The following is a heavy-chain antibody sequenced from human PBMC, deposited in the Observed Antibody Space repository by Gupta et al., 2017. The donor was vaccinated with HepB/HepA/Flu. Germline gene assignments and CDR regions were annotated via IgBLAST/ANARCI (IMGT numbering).Heavy chain of an antibody. Sequence: QVHLVESGGGVVQPGGSMRLSCEATGLAFSEFSMNWVRQAPHKGLEWVAVIAHDGTNEKYGDSVKGRCTISRDNSRNTLYLQMHSLRTEDTAVYFCVRIGYGYDYGNGFDYWGQGTLATVSS. CDR3: VRIGYGYDYGNGFDY. D-gene: IGHD3-10*01. V-gene: IGHV3-30*04. CDR1: GLAFSEFS. CDR2: IAHDGTNE. J-gene: IGHJ4*02.